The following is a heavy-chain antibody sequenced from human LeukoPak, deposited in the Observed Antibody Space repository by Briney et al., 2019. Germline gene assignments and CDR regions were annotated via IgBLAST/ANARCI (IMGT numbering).Heavy chain of an antibody. CDR3: AKEGDGYR. D-gene: IGHD5-24*01. CDR2: ISYDGSNK. Sequence: PGGSLRLSCAASGFTFSSYAMHWVRQAPGKGLEWVAVISYDGSNKYYADSVKGRFTISRDNSKNTLYLQMNSLRTEDTALYYCAKEGDGYRWGQGTMVTVSS. J-gene: IGHJ3*01. V-gene: IGHV3-30*04. CDR1: GFTFSSYA.